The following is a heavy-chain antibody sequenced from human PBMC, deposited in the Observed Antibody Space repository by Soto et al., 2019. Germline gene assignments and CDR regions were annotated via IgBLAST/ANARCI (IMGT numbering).Heavy chain of an antibody. D-gene: IGHD6-13*01. J-gene: IGHJ6*02. V-gene: IGHV3-30-3*01. Sequence: GGSVRLSCAASGFTFSSYAMHWVRQAPGKGLEWVAVISYDGSNKYYADSVKGRFTISRDNSKNTLYLQMNSLRAEDTAVYYCARDSSSWSRYYYYGMDVWRQRTTVTVSS. CDR2: ISYDGSNK. CDR3: ARDSSSWSRYYYYGMDV. CDR1: GFTFSSYA.